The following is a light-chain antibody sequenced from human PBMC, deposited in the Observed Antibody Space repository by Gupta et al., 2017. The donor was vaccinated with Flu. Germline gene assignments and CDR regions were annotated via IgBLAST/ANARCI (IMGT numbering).Light chain of an antibody. V-gene: IGLV2-14*04. CDR3: NSYTSSSIGV. CDR1: GSDVGGYNY. J-gene: IGLJ1*01. Sequence: SITISCTGTGSDVGGYNYVSWYQQHPGEAPKLMIYDVTTRPSGVSNRFSGSKSGNTASLTISGLQAEDEADYYCNSYTSSSIGVFGAGTKVTVL. CDR2: DVT.